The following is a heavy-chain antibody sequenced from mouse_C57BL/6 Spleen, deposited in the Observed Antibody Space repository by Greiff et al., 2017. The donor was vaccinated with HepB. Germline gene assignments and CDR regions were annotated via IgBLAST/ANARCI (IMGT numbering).Heavy chain of an antibody. Sequence: QVQLQQSGPELVKPGASVKISCKASGYAFSSSWMNWVKQRPGKGLEWIGRIYPGDGDTNYNGKFKGKATLTADKSSSTAYMQLSSLTSEESAVYFCGRRDTNYGDEVLYAMDCWGQGTSVTVSS. J-gene: IGHJ4*01. CDR1: GYAFSSSW. CDR3: GRRDTNYGDEVLYAMDC. CDR2: IYPGDGDT. D-gene: IGHD2-13*01. V-gene: IGHV1-82*01.